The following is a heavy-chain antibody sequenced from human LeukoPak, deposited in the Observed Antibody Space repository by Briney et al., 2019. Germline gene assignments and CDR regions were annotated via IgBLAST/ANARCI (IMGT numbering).Heavy chain of an antibody. V-gene: IGHV4-39*07. D-gene: IGHD6-13*01. CDR1: GASISSSTYY. Sequence: SETLSLTCTVSGASISSSTYYWGWIRQPPGKGLEWIGSIYYSGSTYYNPSLKSRVTISVDTSKNQFSLKLSSVTAADTAVYYCARDDSSSWYRTYNWFDPWGQGTLVTVSS. CDR2: IYYSGST. J-gene: IGHJ5*02. CDR3: ARDDSSSWYRTYNWFDP.